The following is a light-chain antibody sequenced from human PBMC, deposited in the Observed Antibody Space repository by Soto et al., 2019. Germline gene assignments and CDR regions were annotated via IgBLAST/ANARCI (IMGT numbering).Light chain of an antibody. CDR2: DAS. Sequence: EIVLTQSPATLSLSPGERATLSCRASQSVSSYFAWYQQKPGQAPRLLIYDASNRATGIPARFSGSGSGTDFTLIISSLEPEDFAVYYCQQRRNWPLTFGQGTRLEIK. V-gene: IGKV3-11*01. CDR3: QQRRNWPLT. J-gene: IGKJ5*01. CDR1: QSVSSY.